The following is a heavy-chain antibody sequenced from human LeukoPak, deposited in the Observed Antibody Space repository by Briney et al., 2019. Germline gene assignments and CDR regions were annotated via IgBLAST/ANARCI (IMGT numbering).Heavy chain of an antibody. V-gene: IGHV4-59*01. J-gene: IGHJ6*02. Sequence: PSETLSLTCAVYGGSFSGYYWSWIRQPPGKGLEWIGYIYYSGSTNYNPSPKSRVTISVDTSKNQFSLKLSSVTAADTAVYYCARIYGSGSYSGYYYYGMDVWGQGTTVTVSS. CDR3: ARIYGSGSYSGYYYYGMDV. D-gene: IGHD3-10*01. CDR2: IYYSGST. CDR1: GGSFSGYY.